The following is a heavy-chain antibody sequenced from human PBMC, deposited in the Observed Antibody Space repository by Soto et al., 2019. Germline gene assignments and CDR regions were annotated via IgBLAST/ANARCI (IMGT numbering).Heavy chain of an antibody. CDR3: ANQKIRFSVAGTLYGLGV. CDR2: ISSTSGTI. D-gene: IGHD6-19*01. V-gene: IGHV3-48*02. CDR1: GFVFSTYS. J-gene: IGHJ6*02. Sequence: GGSLRPSCEASGFVFSTYSMNWVRQAPGKGLEWISYISSTSGTIYYADSVKGRFTIFRDNAKNSLFLQMNGLRDDDTAVYYCANQKIRFSVAGTLYGLGVWGQGTTVTVSS.